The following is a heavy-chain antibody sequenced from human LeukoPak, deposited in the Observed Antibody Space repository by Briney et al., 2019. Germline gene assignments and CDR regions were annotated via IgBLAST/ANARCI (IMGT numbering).Heavy chain of an antibody. CDR2: ISPDGSTT. V-gene: IGHV3-74*03. D-gene: IGHD2-2*01. CDR1: GFTFSRYW. Sequence: PGGSLRLSCAASGFTFSRYWMHWVRQAPGKGLMWVSRISPDGSTTLYADSVKGRFTISRDNAKNSLYLQMSSLRAEDTAVYYCARNLGGCTSTSCYSDFDIWGQGNLVTVSP. J-gene: IGHJ4*02. CDR3: ARNLGGCTSTSCYSDFDI.